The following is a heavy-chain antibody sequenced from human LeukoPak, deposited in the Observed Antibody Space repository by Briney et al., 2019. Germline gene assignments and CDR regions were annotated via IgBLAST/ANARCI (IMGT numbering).Heavy chain of an antibody. D-gene: IGHD1-1*01. CDR3: ARHNDRSYDY. CDR1: GGSISSSSYY. CDR2: IYYSGTT. V-gene: IGHV4-39*01. J-gene: IGHJ4*02. Sequence: SETLSFTCTVSGGSISSSSYYWGWIRQPPGKGLEWIGSIYYSGTTYSNPSLKSRVTISVDTSKNQFSLKLRSVTAADTAVYYCARHNDRSYDYWGQGTLVTVSS.